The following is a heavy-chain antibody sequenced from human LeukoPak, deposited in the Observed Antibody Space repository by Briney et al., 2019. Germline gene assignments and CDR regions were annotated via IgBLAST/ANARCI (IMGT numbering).Heavy chain of an antibody. CDR1: GFTVSNNY. CDR2: IYSGGST. D-gene: IGHD3-10*01. J-gene: IGHJ4*02. Sequence: GGSLRLSCAASGFTVSNNYMNWVRQAPGKGLEWVSVIYSGGSTSYADSVKGRFTISRGNSKNTLYLQMNSLRAEDTAIYYCARGSHYDSGSNSYDYWGQGTLVTVSS. V-gene: IGHV3-53*01. CDR3: ARGSHYDSGSNSYDY.